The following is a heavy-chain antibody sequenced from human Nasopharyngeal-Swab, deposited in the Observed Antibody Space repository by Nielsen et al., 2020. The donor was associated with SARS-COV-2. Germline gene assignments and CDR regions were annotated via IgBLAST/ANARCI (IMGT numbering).Heavy chain of an antibody. CDR1: GFTVSNNY. CDR2: IQSGGTT. CDR3: TRTLSASYMDV. V-gene: IGHV3-53*01. Sequence: GESLKISCAVSGFTVSNNYVSWVRQAPGKGLEWVSVIQSGGTTYYADSVKGRFTISRDNSKNTVYLQMNSLRAEDTAVYYCTRTLSASYMDVWGKGTTVTVSS. J-gene: IGHJ6*03.